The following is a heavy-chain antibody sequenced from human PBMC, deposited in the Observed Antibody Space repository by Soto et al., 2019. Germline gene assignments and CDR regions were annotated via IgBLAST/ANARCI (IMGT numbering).Heavy chain of an antibody. Sequence: QVQLVQSGAEVKQPGSSVKVSCKTSGGTFSTYAISWVRQAPGQGLEWMGGIVPIFGTPNYAQKFEGRVTIAADDSTRTAYMEMRSLRSEETVVDYCARGWGYVSSDYYYAYWGRGTLVTVYS. CDR3: ARGWGYVSSDYYYAY. V-gene: IGHV1-69*19. D-gene: IGHD3-22*01. CDR1: GGTFSTYA. CDR2: IVPIFGTP. J-gene: IGHJ4*02.